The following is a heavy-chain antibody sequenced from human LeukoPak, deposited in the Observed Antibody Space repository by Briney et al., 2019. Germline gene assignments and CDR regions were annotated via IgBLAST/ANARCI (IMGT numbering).Heavy chain of an antibody. CDR1: GFTFSSYS. CDR2: ISSSSSTI. V-gene: IGHV3-48*01. J-gene: IGHJ4*02. Sequence: GSSLGLFCAASGFTFSSYSMKWVRQAPGKGLEWVSYISSSSSTIYYADSVKGRFIISRDNAKHSLFLEMHSQSAEDTAVYYCARDSPPDSWGQGTLVTVSS. CDR3: ARDSPPDS.